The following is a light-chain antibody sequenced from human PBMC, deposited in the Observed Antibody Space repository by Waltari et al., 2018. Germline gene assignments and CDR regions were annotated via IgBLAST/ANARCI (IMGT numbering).Light chain of an antibody. V-gene: IGKV1-5*01. Sequence: DIQMTQSPSTLSASVGDRVTITCRASQSISSWLAWYQQKPGKAPKLLIYDASSLESGVPSRFSGSGSGTEFTLTISSLQPDDFATYYCQQYNSYSWTFGQGTKEKIK. J-gene: IGKJ1*01. CDR2: DAS. CDR1: QSISSW. CDR3: QQYNSYSWT.